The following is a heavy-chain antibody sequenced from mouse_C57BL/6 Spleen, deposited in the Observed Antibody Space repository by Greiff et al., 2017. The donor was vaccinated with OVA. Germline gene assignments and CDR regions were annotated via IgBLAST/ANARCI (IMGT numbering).Heavy chain of an antibody. CDR3: ARGYEYDCAMDY. J-gene: IGHJ4*01. Sequence: QVQLQQPGAELVRPGSSVKLSCKASGYTFTSYWMHWVKQRPIQGLEWIGNIDPSDSEPHYNQKFKDKATLTVDKSSSTAYMQRSSLTSEDSAVYYCARGYEYDCAMDYWAQGTSVTVSS. D-gene: IGHD2-4*01. CDR2: IDPSDSEP. V-gene: IGHV1-52*01. CDR1: GYTFTSYW.